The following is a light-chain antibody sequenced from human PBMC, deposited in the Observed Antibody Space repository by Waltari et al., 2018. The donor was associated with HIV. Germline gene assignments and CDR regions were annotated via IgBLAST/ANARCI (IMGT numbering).Light chain of an antibody. J-gene: IGLJ3*02. CDR2: DVS. CDR1: SSDIGGYDH. CDR3: SSFTSGTTWV. V-gene: IGLV2-14*03. Sequence: QSALTQPASVSGSPGQSITIPCTGTSSDIGGYDHVCWYQQHPGRAPKLKIYDVSNRPSGVSDRFSGSKSGNTASLTNSGLQTEDEADYYCSSFTSGTTWVFGGGTKVTVL.